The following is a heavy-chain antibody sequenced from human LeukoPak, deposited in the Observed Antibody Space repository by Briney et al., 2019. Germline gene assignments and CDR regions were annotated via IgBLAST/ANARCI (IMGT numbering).Heavy chain of an antibody. CDR3: ARVLTDSSGYYYDFSYYYYMDV. D-gene: IGHD3-22*01. CDR2: IYSGGST. V-gene: IGHV3-66*01. J-gene: IGHJ6*03. CDR1: GFTVSSNY. Sequence: GGSLRLPCAASGFTVSSNYMSWVRQAPGKGLEWVSVIYSGGSTYYADFVKGRFTISRDNSKNTLYLQMNSLRAEDTAVYYCARVLTDSSGYYYDFSYYYYMDVWGKGTTVTISS.